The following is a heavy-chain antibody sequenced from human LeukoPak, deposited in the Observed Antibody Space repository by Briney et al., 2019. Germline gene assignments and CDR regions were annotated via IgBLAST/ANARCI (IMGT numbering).Heavy chain of an antibody. Sequence: PGGSLRLSCAASGFTFSSYGMHWVRQAPGKGLEWVAVIWYDGSNKYYADSVKGRFTISRDNSKNTLYLQMNSLRAEDTAVYYCARETGSGSYYKRLDYWGQGTLVTVSS. CDR2: IWYDGSNK. V-gene: IGHV3-33*01. CDR1: GFTFSSYG. CDR3: ARETGSGSYYKRLDY. J-gene: IGHJ4*02. D-gene: IGHD3-10*01.